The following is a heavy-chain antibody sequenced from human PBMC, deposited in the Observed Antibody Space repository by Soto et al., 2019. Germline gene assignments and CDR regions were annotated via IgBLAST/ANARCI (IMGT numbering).Heavy chain of an antibody. D-gene: IGHD2-15*01. CDR1: GFPFNNYY. V-gene: IGHV3-7*03. J-gene: IGHJ6*02. CDR3: TRGAGGCNYYYAMDA. CDR2: IKEDGNEK. Sequence: PGGSLRLSCTASGFPFNNYYMTWVRQASGKGLEWVASIKEDGNEKYYADSVKGRFTISRDNAKNSLSLQMNSLGAEDTAVYFCTRGAGGCNYYYAMDAWGPGATITVS.